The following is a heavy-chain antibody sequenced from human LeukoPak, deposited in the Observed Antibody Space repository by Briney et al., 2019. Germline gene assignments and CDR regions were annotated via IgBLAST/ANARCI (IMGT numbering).Heavy chain of an antibody. CDR2: IYSGGST. J-gene: IGHJ4*02. D-gene: IGHD6-19*01. Sequence: GGSLRLFCAASGFTVSSNYMSWVRQAPGKGREGVSVIYSGGSTYYAHSVKGRFTISRDNSKNTLYLQMNSLRAEDTAVYYCARGSTRIAVAVVWGQGTLVTVPS. CDR3: ARGSTRIAVAVV. CDR1: GFTVSSNY. V-gene: IGHV3-66*02.